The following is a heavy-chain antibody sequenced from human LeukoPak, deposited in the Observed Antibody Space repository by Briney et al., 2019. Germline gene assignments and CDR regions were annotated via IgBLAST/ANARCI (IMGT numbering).Heavy chain of an antibody. D-gene: IGHD6-6*01. CDR1: GYTFTGYY. CDR3: ARVSGEAARPGPTYFDY. CDR2: INPNSGGT. V-gene: IGHV1-2*02. J-gene: IGHJ4*02. Sequence: ASVNVSCKASGYTFTGYYMHGVRQAPGQGLEWMGWINPNSGGTNYAQKFQGRVTMTRNTSISTAYMELSRLRSDDTAVYYCARVSGEAARPGPTYFDYWGQGTLVTVSS.